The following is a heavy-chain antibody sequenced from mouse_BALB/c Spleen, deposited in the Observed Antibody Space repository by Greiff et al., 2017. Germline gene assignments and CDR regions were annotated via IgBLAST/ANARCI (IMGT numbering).Heavy chain of an antibody. V-gene: IGHV1-54*01. CDR2: INPGSGGT. CDR1: GYAFTNYL. D-gene: IGHD1-2*01. CDR3: AREVTTATAY. J-gene: IGHJ3*01. Sequence: QVQLQQSGAELVRPGTSVKVSCKASGYAFTNYLIEWVKQRPGQGLEWIGVINPGSGGTNYNEKFKGKATLTADKSSSTAYMQLSSLTSDDSAVYFCAREVTTATAYWGQGTLVTVSA.